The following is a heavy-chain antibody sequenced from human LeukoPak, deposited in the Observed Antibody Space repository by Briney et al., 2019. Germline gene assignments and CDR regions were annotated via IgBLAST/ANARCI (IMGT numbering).Heavy chain of an antibody. Sequence: PSETLSLTCTVSGGSISSYYWSWIRQPPGKGLEWTGYIYYSGSTSYNPSLKSRVTISVDTSKNQFSLKLSSVTAADTAVYYCARGVVVAYSAFDIWGQGTMVTVSS. D-gene: IGHD3-22*01. CDR3: ARGVVVAYSAFDI. CDR2: IYYSGST. J-gene: IGHJ3*02. V-gene: IGHV4-59*01. CDR1: GGSISSYY.